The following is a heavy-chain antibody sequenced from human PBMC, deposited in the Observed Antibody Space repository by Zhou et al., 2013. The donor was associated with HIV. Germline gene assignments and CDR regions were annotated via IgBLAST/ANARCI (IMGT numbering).Heavy chain of an antibody. CDR1: GYTFTSYG. D-gene: IGHD2-21*01. CDR2: IIPILGIA. CDR3: AREAYCGGDCYSGFQH. Sequence: QVQLVQSGDEVKKPGASVTLSCKASGYTFTSYGISWVRQAPGQGLEWMGRIIPILGIANYAQKFQGRVTITADKSTGTAYMELSSLRSEDTAVYYCAREAYCGGDCYSGFQHWGQGTLVTVSS. J-gene: IGHJ1*01. V-gene: IGHV1-69*04.